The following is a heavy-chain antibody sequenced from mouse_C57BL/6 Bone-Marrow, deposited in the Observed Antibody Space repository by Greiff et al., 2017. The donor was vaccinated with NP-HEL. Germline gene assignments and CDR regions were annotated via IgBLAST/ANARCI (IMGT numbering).Heavy chain of an antibody. CDR2: IDPNSGGT. CDR1: GYTFTSYW. D-gene: IGHD4-1*01. Sequence: QVQLQQPGAELVKPGASVKLSCKASGYTFTSYWMHWVKQRPGRGLEWIGRIDPNSGGTKYNEKFKSKATLAVDKPSSTAYMQLSRLTSEDSAVYYCESEAGTRGYWYFDVWGTGTTVTVSA. CDR3: ESEAGTRGYWYFDV. V-gene: IGHV1-72*01. J-gene: IGHJ1*03.